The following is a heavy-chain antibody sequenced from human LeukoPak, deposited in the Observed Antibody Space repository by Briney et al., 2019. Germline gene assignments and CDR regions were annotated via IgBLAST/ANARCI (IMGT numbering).Heavy chain of an antibody. D-gene: IGHD6-13*01. Sequence: GGSLRLSCAASGFTSSSYAMSWVRQAPGKGLEWVSANSGSGGSTYYADSVKGRFTISRDNSKNTLYLQMNSLRAEDTAVYYCARSLAAAGPNWFDPWGQGTLVTVSS. CDR2: NSGSGGST. CDR1: GFTSSSYA. V-gene: IGHV3-23*01. J-gene: IGHJ5*02. CDR3: ARSLAAAGPNWFDP.